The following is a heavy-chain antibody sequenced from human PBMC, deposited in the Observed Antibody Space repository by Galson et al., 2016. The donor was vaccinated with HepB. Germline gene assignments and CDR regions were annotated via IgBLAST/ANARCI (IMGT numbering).Heavy chain of an antibody. CDR3: ARQYRGGPSDY. CDR2: IFHSGRV. CDR1: GGSISNSTYY. Sequence: ETLSLTCTVSGGSISNSTYYWGWIRQPPGQGLEWIGQIFHSGRVNYTPSLASRVTISIDTSNNHFSLRLTSVTAADTALYYCARQYRGGPSDYWGQGILVTVSS. V-gene: IGHV4-39*07. D-gene: IGHD6-25*01. J-gene: IGHJ4*02.